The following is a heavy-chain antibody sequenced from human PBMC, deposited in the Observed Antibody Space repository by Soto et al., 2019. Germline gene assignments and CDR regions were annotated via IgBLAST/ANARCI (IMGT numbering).Heavy chain of an antibody. CDR3: ARAGPRGAARRGYLQH. J-gene: IGHJ1*01. V-gene: IGHV1-69*13. CDR2: IIPIFGTA. Sequence: ASVKVSCKASGGTFSSYAISWVRQAPGQGLEWMGGIIPIFGTANYAQKFQGRVTITADESTSTAYMELSSLRSEDTAVYYCARAGPRGAARRGYLQHWGQGTMVTVSS. CDR1: GGTFSSYA. D-gene: IGHD6-6*01.